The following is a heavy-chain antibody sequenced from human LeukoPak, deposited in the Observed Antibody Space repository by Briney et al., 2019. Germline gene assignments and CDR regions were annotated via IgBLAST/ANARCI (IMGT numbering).Heavy chain of an antibody. D-gene: IGHD3-22*01. V-gene: IGHV3-11*01. CDR1: GFTFSDYY. CDR2: ISGSGSTT. CDR3: ARRGPMIAPDY. J-gene: IGHJ4*02. Sequence: KPGGSLRLSCAASGFTFSDYYMSLVRYAPAKGLEWVSHISGSGSTTCYTDSVEGRFTISRDNAKNSLYLQMNSLRAEDTAVYYCARRGPMIAPDYWGQGTLVTVSS.